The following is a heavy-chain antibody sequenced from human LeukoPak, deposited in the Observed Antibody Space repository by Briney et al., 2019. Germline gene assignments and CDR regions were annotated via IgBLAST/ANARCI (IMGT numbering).Heavy chain of an antibody. CDR1: GGTSSSYG. J-gene: IGHJ6*02. D-gene: IGHD3-10*02. CDR2: IIPIFGTA. CDR3: ARGSMFRSYYYGMDV. Sequence: HVASVKVSCKASGGTSSSYGISWVRQAPGQGLEWMGGIIPIFGTANYAQKFQGRVTITADESTSTAYMELSSLRSEDTAVYYCARGSMFRSYYYGMDVWGQGTTVTVSS. V-gene: IGHV1-69*13.